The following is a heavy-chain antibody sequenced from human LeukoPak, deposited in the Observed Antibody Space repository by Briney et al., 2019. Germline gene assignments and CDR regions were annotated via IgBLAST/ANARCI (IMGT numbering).Heavy chain of an antibody. CDR3: AKWSTWGLVRSDY. Sequence: GGSLRLSCAASGFTFSSYAMGWVRQAPGKGLEWVSAISGSGGSTYYADSVKGRFTISRDNSKNTLYLQMNSLRAEDTAVYYCAKWSTWGLVRSDYWGQGTLVTVSS. V-gene: IGHV3-23*01. CDR2: ISGSGGST. CDR1: GFTFSSYA. J-gene: IGHJ4*02. D-gene: IGHD6-19*01.